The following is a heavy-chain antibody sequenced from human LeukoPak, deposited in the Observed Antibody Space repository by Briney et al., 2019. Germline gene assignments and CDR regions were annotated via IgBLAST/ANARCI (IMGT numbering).Heavy chain of an antibody. V-gene: IGHV3-7*04. D-gene: IGHD3-22*01. CDR2: IEEDGSEK. J-gene: IGHJ1*01. CDR3: ARARPPDSSGYYPPEYFQH. CDR1: GFTFSSYW. Sequence: GGSLRLSCAASGFTFSSYWMSWVRQAPGKGLEWVANIEEDGSEKHYVDSVKGRFTISRDNAKNSLYLQINSLRAEDTAVYYCARARPPDSSGYYPPEYFQHWDQGTLVTVSS.